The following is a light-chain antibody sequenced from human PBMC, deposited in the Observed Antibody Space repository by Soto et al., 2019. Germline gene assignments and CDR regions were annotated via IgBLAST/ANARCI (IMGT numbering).Light chain of an antibody. CDR1: QSIRNY. V-gene: IGKV1-39*01. CDR2: AAS. J-gene: IGKJ1*01. CDR3: QQTDSTPHT. Sequence: DIQMTQSPSSLSASVGDRVTISCRASQSIRNYVSWYQQKPGTAPKLLIRAASTLKSGVPSRFSGSGSGTDFTLTISSLQIEDFATYFCQQTDSTPHTFGQETNVEI.